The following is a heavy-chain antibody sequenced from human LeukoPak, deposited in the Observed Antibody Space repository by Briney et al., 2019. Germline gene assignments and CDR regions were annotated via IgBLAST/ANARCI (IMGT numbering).Heavy chain of an antibody. V-gene: IGHV4-38-2*01. Sequence: SETLSLTCAVSGFSISSTYYGAWIRQTPGKGLEWIATITHSGNTYYISSLESRLTISLDTSKRHFSLRLTSVTAADTAVYYCARINAPVATFGHWGLGTLVAVSS. CDR2: ITHSGNT. J-gene: IGHJ4*02. CDR3: ARINAPVATFGH. CDR1: GFSISSTYY. D-gene: IGHD3-3*01.